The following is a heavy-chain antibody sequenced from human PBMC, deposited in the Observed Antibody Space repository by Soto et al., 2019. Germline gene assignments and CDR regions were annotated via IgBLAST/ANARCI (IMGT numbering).Heavy chain of an antibody. CDR3: AWGALKRLNYYCYGMDV. D-gene: IGHD1-26*01. J-gene: IGHJ6*02. Sequence: QVQLVESGGGVVQPGRSLRLSYAASGFTFSSYGMHWVRQAPGKGLEWVAVISYDGSNKYYADSVKGRFTISRDNSKNTLYLQMNSLRAEDTAVYYCAWGALKRLNYYCYGMDVWGQGTTVTVSS. CDR1: GFTFSSYG. V-gene: IGHV3-30*03. CDR2: ISYDGSNK.